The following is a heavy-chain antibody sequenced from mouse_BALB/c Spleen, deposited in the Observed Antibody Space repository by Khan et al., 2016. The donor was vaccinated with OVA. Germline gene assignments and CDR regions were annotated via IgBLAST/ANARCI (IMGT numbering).Heavy chain of an antibody. CDR3: ARGGGGDRFAY. CDR2: ISTYYGDA. J-gene: IGHJ3*01. Sequence: VQLQQSGAELVRPGVSVKISCKGSGYTFTDFTMHWVKQSHAKSLEWIGVISTYYGDATHNEKFKGKATLTVDKSSSTAYMELARLTSEDSAIXDGARGGGGDRFAYWGQGTLVTVSA. V-gene: IGHV1S137*01. CDR1: GYTFTDFT.